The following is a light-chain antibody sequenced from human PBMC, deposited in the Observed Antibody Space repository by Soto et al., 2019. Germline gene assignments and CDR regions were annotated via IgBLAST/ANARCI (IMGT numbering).Light chain of an antibody. J-gene: IGLJ2*01. CDR2: EVS. CDR1: SSDVGAYNY. Sequence: QSALTQPASVSGSPGQSITISCSGTSSDVGAYNYVSWYQQYPGKAPKLMMFEVSNRPSGVSSRFSGSKSGNTASLTISGLQAEDEADYYCSSYTSSTTLIFGGGTKLTVL. CDR3: SSYTSSTTLI. V-gene: IGLV2-14*01.